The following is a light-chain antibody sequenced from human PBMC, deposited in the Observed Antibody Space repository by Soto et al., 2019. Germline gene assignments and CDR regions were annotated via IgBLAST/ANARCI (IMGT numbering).Light chain of an antibody. CDR1: SSNIGSEY. CDR3: AARDDSLSGHWV. CDR2: RNN. Sequence: QSVLTQPPSASGTPGQRVTISCSGSSSNIGSEYVVWYQHLPGTAPKLLIYRNNTRPSGVPDRFAGSKSGTSASLAISGLRSEDEADYYCAARDDSLSGHWVFGGGTKVTVL. V-gene: IGLV1-47*01. J-gene: IGLJ3*02.